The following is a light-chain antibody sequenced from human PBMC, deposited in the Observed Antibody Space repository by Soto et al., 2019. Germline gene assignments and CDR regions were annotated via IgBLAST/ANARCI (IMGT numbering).Light chain of an antibody. V-gene: IGKV1-39*01. J-gene: IGKJ1*01. CDR2: TSS. CDR3: QQSYSTPPT. CDR1: QSIGRN. Sequence: DIQMTHSPASLSASVGYRVTVTCLASQSIGRNLNWYQQKPGKAPKLLIYTSSNLQSGVPSRFSGSGSGTDFILTIRSLQPEDFASYYCQQSYSTPPTFGQGTKVDIK.